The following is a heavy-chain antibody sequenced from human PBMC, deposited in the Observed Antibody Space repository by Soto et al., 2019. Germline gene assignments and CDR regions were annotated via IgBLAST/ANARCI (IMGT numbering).Heavy chain of an antibody. J-gene: IGHJ5*02. CDR2: ISSNSAYI. Sequence: LRLSCAASGFTFRSFTMNWVRQAPGKGLEWVSTISSNSAYIYYTDALRGRFTISRDNAKNSLHLQMNSLRAEDTAVYYCARDASRDSSARGWFDPWGPGTLVTVSS. D-gene: IGHD6-13*01. V-gene: IGHV3-21*01. CDR3: ARDASRDSSARGWFDP. CDR1: GFTFRSFT.